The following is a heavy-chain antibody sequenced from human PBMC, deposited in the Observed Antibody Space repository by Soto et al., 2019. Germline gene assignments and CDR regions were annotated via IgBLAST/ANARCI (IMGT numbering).Heavy chain of an antibody. J-gene: IGHJ4*02. V-gene: IGHV3-20*04. CDR2: INWIGGST. CDR1: GFIFGAHA. Sequence: GGSLRLSCAASGFIFGAHAMSWVRQAPGKGLEWVSAINWIGGSTNYADSMKGRFTISRDNAKNSLYLQISSLRAEDTALYYCARDILDSSGYSMTFDYWGQGPLVTVSS. CDR3: ARDILDSSGYSMTFDY. D-gene: IGHD3-22*01.